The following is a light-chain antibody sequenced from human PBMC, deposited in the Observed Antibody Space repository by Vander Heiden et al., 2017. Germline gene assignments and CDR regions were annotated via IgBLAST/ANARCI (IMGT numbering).Light chain of an antibody. CDR1: SSDVGGYDS. CDR3: SSYTTSGTRV. Sequence: QSALTQPASVSGSLGQSITISCAGTSSDVGGYDSVSWYQQHPGKAPKLMIYDVTYRPSGVSIRFSGSKSGNTASLTISGLQAEDESDYYCSSYTTSGTRVFGTGTSVTVL. V-gene: IGLV2-14*03. J-gene: IGLJ1*01. CDR2: DVT.